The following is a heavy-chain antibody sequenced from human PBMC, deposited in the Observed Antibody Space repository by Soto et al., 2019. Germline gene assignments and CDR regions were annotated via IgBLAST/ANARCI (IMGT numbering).Heavy chain of an antibody. D-gene: IGHD2-2*01. J-gene: IGHJ3*02. V-gene: IGHV3-30-3*01. CDR2: ISYDGSNK. CDR3: ARDRGYCSSTSCSLGAFDI. CDR1: AFTFSRYW. Sequence: PGGSLRLSCAASAFTFSRYWMHWVRQAPGKGLEWVAVISYDGSNKYYADSVKGRFTISRDNSKNTLYLQMNSLRAEDTAVYYCARDRGYCSSTSCSLGAFDIWGQGTMVTVSS.